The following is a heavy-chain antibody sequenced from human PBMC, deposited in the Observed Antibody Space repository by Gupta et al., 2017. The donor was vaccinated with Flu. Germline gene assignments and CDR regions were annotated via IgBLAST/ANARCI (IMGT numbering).Heavy chain of an antibody. J-gene: IGHJ5*02. CDR1: SITSSGYY. V-gene: IGHV4-39*01. D-gene: IGHD1-1*01. CDR3: ARGGRKNDLAH. CDR2: FYYGGST. Sequence: SITSSGYYWGWIRQPPGKGLEWIGSFYYGGSTYYNLSLESRVTISVDTPENQFSLKLRSVTAADTAVYYCARGGRKNDLAHWGQGSLVTVSS.